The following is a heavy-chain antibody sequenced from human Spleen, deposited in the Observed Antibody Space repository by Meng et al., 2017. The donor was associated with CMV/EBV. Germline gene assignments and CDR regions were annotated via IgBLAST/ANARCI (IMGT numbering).Heavy chain of an antibody. CDR1: GFTVSSNY. Sequence: GESLKISCVASGFTVSSNYMSWVRQAPGKGLEWVSVIYSGGSTYYADSVKGRFTISRDNSKNTLYLQMNSLRAEDTAVYYCARSSGYYSWYFDYWGQGTLVTVSS. CDR2: IYSGGST. J-gene: IGHJ4*02. V-gene: IGHV3-53*01. D-gene: IGHD3-22*01. CDR3: ARSSGYYSWYFDY.